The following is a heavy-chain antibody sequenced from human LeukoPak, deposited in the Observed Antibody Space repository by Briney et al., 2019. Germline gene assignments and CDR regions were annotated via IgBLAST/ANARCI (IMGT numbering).Heavy chain of an antibody. CDR2: IIPIFGTA. J-gene: IGHJ4*02. CDR3: ARESGRVPAAHLYYFDY. V-gene: IGHV1-69*05. CDR1: GGTFSSYA. Sequence: SVKVSCKASGGTFSSYAISWVRQAPGQGLEWMGGIIPIFGTANYAQKFQGRVTITTDESTSTAYMELSSLRSEDTAVYYCARESGRVPAAHLYYFDYWGQGTLVTVSS. D-gene: IGHD2-2*01.